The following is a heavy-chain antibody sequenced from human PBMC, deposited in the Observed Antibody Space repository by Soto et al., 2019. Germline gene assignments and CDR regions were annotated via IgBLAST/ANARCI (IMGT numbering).Heavy chain of an antibody. CDR1: GYTFTSYA. D-gene: IGHD3-22*01. CDR3: ASSYYYDSSGYSSLYYYYGMDV. J-gene: IGHJ6*02. CDR2: INAGNGNT. V-gene: IGHV1-3*01. Sequence: QVQLVQSGAEVKKPGASVKVSCKASGYTFTSYAMHWVRQAPGQRLEWMGWINAGNGNTKYSQMFQGRVTITRDTSASTAYMELSSLGSEDTAVYYCASSYYYDSSGYSSLYYYYGMDVWGQGTTVAVSS.